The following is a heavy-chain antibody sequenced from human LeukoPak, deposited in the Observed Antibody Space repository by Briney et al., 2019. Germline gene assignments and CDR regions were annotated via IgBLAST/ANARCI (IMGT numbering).Heavy chain of an antibody. CDR3: ARVSRPTTTVTTRNYYYYGMDV. CDR2: ISWNSGSI. CDR1: GFTFDDYA. Sequence: GGSLRLSCAASGFTFDDYAMHWVRQAPGKGLEWVSGISWNSGSIGYADSVKGRFTISRDNAKNSLYLQMNSLRAEDTALYYCARVSRPTTTVTTRNYYYYGMDVWGQGTTVTVSS. D-gene: IGHD4-17*01. J-gene: IGHJ6*02. V-gene: IGHV3-9*01.